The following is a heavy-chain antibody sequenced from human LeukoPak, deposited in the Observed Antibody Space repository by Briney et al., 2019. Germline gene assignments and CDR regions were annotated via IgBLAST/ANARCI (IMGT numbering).Heavy chain of an antibody. D-gene: IGHD2-21*01. CDR1: GGSISSSTYY. V-gene: IGHV4-39*07. CDR2: IYYSGST. CDR3: ARDLAGHFGGFYFDY. J-gene: IGHJ4*02. Sequence: SETLSLTCTVSGGSISSSTYYWGWVRQPPGKGLEWIATIYYSGSTYYNPSLKSRVTISVDTSKNQFSLKLNSVTAADTAVYYCARDLAGHFGGFYFDYWGQGTLVTVSS.